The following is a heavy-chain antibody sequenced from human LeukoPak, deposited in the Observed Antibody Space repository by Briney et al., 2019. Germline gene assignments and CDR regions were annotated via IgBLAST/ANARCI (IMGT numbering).Heavy chain of an antibody. CDR1: GYSFTSYW. CDR3: ARRSYGYYFDY. V-gene: IGHV5-51*01. D-gene: IGHD5-18*01. J-gene: IGHJ4*02. Sequence: GESLKISCKGSGYSFTSYWIGWVRQMPGKGLQWMGIIYPGDSDIRYRPSFQGQVTISADKSISTAYLQWSSLKASDTAMYYCARRSYGYYFDYWGQGTLVTVSS. CDR2: IYPGDSDI.